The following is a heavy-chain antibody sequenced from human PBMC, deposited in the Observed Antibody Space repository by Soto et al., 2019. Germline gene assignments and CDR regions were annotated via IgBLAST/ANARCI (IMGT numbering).Heavy chain of an antibody. CDR2: IYYSGST. V-gene: IGHV4-59*01. CDR1: GGSISSYY. D-gene: IGHD3-10*01. Sequence: SETLSLTCTVSGGSISSYYLSWIRQPPGKGLEWIGCIYYSGSTNYNPSLKSRVTISVDTSKNQFSLKLSSVTAADTAVYYCAREFGGWFDPWGQGTLVTVSS. J-gene: IGHJ5*02. CDR3: AREFGGWFDP.